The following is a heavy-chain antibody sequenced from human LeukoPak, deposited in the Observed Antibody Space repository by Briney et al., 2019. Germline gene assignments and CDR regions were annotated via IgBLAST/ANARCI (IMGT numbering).Heavy chain of an antibody. D-gene: IGHD4-17*01. CDR2: IYYGGST. CDR1: GDSISSGGSY. Sequence: PSETLSLTCTVSGDSISSGGSYWSWIRQHPGKGLEWIGYIYYGGSTYYNPSLKSRVTISVDTSKNQFSLKLSSVTAADTAVYYCARWDYGDYRFDYWGQGTLVTFSS. J-gene: IGHJ4*02. V-gene: IGHV4-31*03. CDR3: ARWDYGDYRFDY.